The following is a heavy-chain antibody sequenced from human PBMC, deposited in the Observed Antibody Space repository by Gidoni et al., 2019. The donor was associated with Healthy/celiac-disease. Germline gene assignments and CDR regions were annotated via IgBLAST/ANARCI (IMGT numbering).Heavy chain of an antibody. V-gene: IGHV4-39*01. J-gene: IGHJ4*02. Sequence: QLQLQESGPGLVKPSETLSLTCTVSGGSISSSSYYWEWIGSIYYSGSTYYNPSLKSRVTISVDTSKNQFSLKLSSVTAADTAVYYCARRTHSGWLWGQGTLVTVSS. D-gene: IGHD6-19*01. CDR1: GGSISSSSYY. CDR2: IYYSGST. CDR3: ARRTHSGWL.